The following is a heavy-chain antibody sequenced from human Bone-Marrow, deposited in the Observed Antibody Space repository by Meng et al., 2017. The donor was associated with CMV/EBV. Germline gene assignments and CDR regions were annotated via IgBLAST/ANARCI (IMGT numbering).Heavy chain of an antibody. V-gene: IGHV3-15*01. J-gene: IGHJ5*02. CDR1: GFTVSYTY. D-gene: IGHD2-2*01. CDR2: IKSKTDGGTT. CDR3: TTGFGYVLS. Sequence: GESLKISCAASGFTVSYTYMNWVRQAPGKGLEWVGRIKSKTDGGTTDYAAPVKGRFTISRDDSKNTLYLQMNSLKTEDTAVYYCTTGFGYVLSWGQGTLVTVSS.